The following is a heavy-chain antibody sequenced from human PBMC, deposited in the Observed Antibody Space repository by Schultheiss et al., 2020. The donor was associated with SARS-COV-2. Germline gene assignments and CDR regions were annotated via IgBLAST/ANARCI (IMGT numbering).Heavy chain of an antibody. Sequence: GESLKISCAASGFSFSSYSMNWVRQAPGKGLEWVSSISSSSSYVYYADAVKGRFTISRDNAKNSLHLQLNSLRAEDTAVYYCARDRIGWGSYRYSYFDYWGQGTLVTVSS. V-gene: IGHV3-21*01. CDR2: ISSSSSYV. D-gene: IGHD3-16*02. CDR3: ARDRIGWGSYRYSYFDY. CDR1: GFSFSSYS. J-gene: IGHJ4*02.